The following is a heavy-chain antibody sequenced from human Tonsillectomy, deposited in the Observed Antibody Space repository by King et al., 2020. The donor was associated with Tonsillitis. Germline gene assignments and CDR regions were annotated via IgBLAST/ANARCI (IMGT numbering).Heavy chain of an antibody. CDR2: IYFSGDT. J-gene: IGHJ6*02. CDR1: GGSISSDGYF. V-gene: IGHV4-31*03. Sequence: QLQESGPGLVKPSQTLSLTCTVSGGSISSDGYFWSWIRQHPGKGLEWIGYIYFSGDTYYNPSLKSRVIISVDTSNNQFSLKLNAVTAAATAVYYCARGGSHYGLDVWGQGTTVIVSS. D-gene: IGHD1-26*01. CDR3: ARGGSHYGLDV.